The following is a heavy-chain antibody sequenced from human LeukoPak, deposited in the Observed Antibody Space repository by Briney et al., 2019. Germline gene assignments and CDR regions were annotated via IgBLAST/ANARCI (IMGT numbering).Heavy chain of an antibody. D-gene: IGHD6-6*01. V-gene: IGHV4-39*07. CDR1: GGSISSGSYY. J-gene: IGHJ2*01. Sequence: SETLSLTCTVSGGSISSGSYYWSWIRQPPGKGLEWIGEINHSGSTNYNPSLKSRVTISVDTSKNQFSLKLSSVTAADTAVYYCARGGAARPYWYFDLWGRGTLVTVSS. CDR2: INHSGST. CDR3: ARGGAARPYWYFDL.